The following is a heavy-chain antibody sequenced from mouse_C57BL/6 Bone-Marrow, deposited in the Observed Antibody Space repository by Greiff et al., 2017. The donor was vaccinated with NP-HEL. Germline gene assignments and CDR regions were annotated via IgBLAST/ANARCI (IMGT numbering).Heavy chain of an antibody. CDR2: IYPRSGNT. V-gene: IGHV1-81*01. D-gene: IGHD2-1*01. CDR1: GYTFTSYG. J-gene: IGHJ3*01. Sequence: QVQLQQSGAELARPGASVKLSCKASGYTFTSYGISWVKQRTGQGLEWIGEIYPRSGNTYYNEKFKGKATLTADKSSSTAYMELRSLTSEDSAVYFCARTLYSFAYWGQGTLGTVSA. CDR3: ARTLYSFAY.